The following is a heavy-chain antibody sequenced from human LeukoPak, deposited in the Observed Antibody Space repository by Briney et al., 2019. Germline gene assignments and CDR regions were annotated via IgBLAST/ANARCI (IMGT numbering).Heavy chain of an antibody. CDR2: TYYRSKWYN. D-gene: IGHD6-19*01. CDR1: GDSVSNNSAV. CDR3: ARVAVAGLFDF. J-gene: IGHJ4*02. V-gene: IGHV6-1*01. Sequence: SQTLSLTCAISGDSVSNNSAVWNWIRQSPSRGLEWLGRTYYRSKWYNDYAVSVKSRITINPDASKNQFSLQLSSVTPEDTAVYYCARVAVAGLFDFWGQGTLVTVSS.